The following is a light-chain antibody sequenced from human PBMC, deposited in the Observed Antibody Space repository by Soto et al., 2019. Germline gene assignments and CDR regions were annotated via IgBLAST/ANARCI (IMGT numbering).Light chain of an antibody. CDR3: QQYDSLPLT. CDR2: DVS. CDR1: QDISNY. J-gene: IGKJ5*01. V-gene: IGKV1-33*01. Sequence: DIQMTQSPPSLSVSVVDIVTITFQASQDISNYLHWFQQKPGKAPQLLIFDVSNLQTGVPSRFSGGGSGTDFALTISSLEPEDIATYYCQQYDSLPLTFGQGTRLEIK.